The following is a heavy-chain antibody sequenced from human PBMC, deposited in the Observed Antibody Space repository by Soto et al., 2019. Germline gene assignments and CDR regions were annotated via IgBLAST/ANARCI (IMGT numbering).Heavy chain of an antibody. V-gene: IGHV4-34*01. CDR2: INHSGIS. CDR3: ARGVDITRGLNYDFLDYMDV. J-gene: IGHJ6*03. Sequence: PSETLSLTCAVYGGSFSGYYWSWIRQPPGKGLEWIGEINHSGISNYNPSLKSRVTISVDTSKNQFSLKLNSVTAADTAVYYCARGVDITRGLNYDFLDYMDVWVKGNTVTVSS. CDR1: GGSFSGYY. D-gene: IGHD3-3*01.